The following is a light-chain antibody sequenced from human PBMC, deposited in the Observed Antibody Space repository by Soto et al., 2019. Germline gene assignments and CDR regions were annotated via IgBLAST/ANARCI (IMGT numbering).Light chain of an antibody. CDR3: CSYAGTTTWV. V-gene: IGLV2-23*01. Sequence: QSALTQPASVSGSPGQSITISCTGTSSDVGSHNFVSWYQQRPGKAPKLMIFEGTKRPSGVSSRFSASKSGNTASLTISGVQAEDEADYYCCSYAGTTTWVFGGGTKLTVL. CDR1: SSDVGSHNF. J-gene: IGLJ2*01. CDR2: EGT.